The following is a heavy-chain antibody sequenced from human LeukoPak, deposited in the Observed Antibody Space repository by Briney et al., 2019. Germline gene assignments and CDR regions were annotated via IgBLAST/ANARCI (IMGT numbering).Heavy chain of an antibody. CDR3: AKSIFIAAAGGGLFDP. CDR1: GSTFSSYA. V-gene: IGHV3-30*04. D-gene: IGHD6-13*01. CDR2: ISYDGSNK. Sequence: GGSLRLSCAASGSTFSSYAMHWVRQAPGKGLEWVAVISYDGSNKYYADSVKGRFTISRDNSKNTLYLQMNSLRAEDTAVYYCAKSIFIAAAGGGLFDPWGQGTLVTVSS. J-gene: IGHJ5*02.